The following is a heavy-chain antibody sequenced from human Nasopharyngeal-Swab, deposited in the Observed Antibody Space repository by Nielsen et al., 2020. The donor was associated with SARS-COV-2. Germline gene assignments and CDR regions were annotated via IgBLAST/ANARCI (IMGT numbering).Heavy chain of an antibody. V-gene: IGHV3-48*03. D-gene: IGHD2-21*02. Sequence: GSLRLSCAASGFTFSSYEMNWVRQAPGKGLEWVSYISSSGSTIYYADSVKGRFTISRDNAKNSLYLQMNSLRAEDTAVYYCAGELHIVVVTAIPSGFDYWGQGTLVTVSS. CDR1: GFTFSSYE. J-gene: IGHJ4*02. CDR3: AGELHIVVVTAIPSGFDY. CDR2: ISSSGSTI.